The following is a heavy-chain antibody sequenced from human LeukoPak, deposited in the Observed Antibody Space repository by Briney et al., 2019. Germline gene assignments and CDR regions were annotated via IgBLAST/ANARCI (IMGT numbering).Heavy chain of an antibody. CDR3: ARSYGITMIVVVPFDY. Sequence: SETLSLTCTVSGGSISSSSYYWGWIRQPPGKGLEWIGSIYYSGSTYYNPSLKSRVTISVDTSKNQFSLKLSSVTAADTAVYYCARSYGITMIVVVPFDYWGQGTLVTVSS. CDR1: GGSISSSSYY. V-gene: IGHV4-39*07. J-gene: IGHJ4*02. CDR2: IYYSGST. D-gene: IGHD3-22*01.